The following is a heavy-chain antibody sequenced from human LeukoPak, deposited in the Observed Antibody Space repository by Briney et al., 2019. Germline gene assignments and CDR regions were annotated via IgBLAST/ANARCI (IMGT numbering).Heavy chain of an antibody. Sequence: GGSLRLSCAASGFTFSSYSMNWVRQAPGKGLEWVSSISSSSSYIYYAGSVKGRFTISRDNAKNSLYLQMNSLRAEDTAVYYCASITMVRGVNGWFDPWGQGTLVTVSS. D-gene: IGHD3-10*01. V-gene: IGHV3-21*01. CDR3: ASITMVRGVNGWFDP. J-gene: IGHJ5*02. CDR1: GFTFSSYS. CDR2: ISSSSSYI.